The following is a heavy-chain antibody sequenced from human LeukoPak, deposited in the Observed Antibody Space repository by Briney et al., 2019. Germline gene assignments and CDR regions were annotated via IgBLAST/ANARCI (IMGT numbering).Heavy chain of an antibody. J-gene: IGHJ4*02. CDR3: AKTAMVTAFGIY. Sequence: GGSLRLSCAVSGFMFSSYAMNWVRQAPGKGLEWVSGISARGDSTYYADSVKGRFTISRVNSKNTVYLQMNSLRAEDTAVYYCAKTAMVTAFGIYWGQGTLVTVSS. V-gene: IGHV3-23*01. CDR2: ISARGDST. CDR1: GFMFSSYA. D-gene: IGHD5-18*01.